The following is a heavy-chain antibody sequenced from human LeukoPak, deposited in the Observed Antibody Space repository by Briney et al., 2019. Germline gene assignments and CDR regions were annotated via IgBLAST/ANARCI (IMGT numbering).Heavy chain of an antibody. J-gene: IGHJ3*02. CDR2: ISSSSSYI. CDR3: ARDLSGYSGTDGAFDI. Sequence: GGSLRLSCAASGFTFSSYSMNWVRQAPGKGLEWVSSISSSSSYIYYADSVKGRFTISRDNAKNSLYLQMNSLRAEDTAVYYCARDLSGYSGTDGAFDIWGQGTMVTVSS. CDR1: GFTFSSYS. D-gene: IGHD5-18*01. V-gene: IGHV3-21*01.